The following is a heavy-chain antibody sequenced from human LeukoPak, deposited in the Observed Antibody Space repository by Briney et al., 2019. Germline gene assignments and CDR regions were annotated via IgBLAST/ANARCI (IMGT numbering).Heavy chain of an antibody. D-gene: IGHD3-10*02. J-gene: IGHJ3*02. CDR3: SREPAVVRLVSTNHAFDI. CDR2: IRSKIYGATI. Sequence: PGGFLRLICTGSGFTFGDYAMSWFRQAPGKGLEWLAFIRSKIYGATIEYVASVRGRFTISRDDSRSIAYLQLNSLMTEDTAMYYCSREPAVVRLVSTNHAFDIWGQGAMVTVSS. V-gene: IGHV3-49*03. CDR1: GFTFGDYA.